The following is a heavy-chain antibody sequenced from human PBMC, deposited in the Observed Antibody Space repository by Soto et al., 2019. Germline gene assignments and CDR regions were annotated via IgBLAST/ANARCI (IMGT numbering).Heavy chain of an antibody. V-gene: IGHV3-23*01. D-gene: IGHD2-15*01. CDR3: GEEQVAAAYVDTSPLDL. Sequence: EVRLLESGGGLVQPGGSLRLSCAASGFTFSSYAMGWVRQAPGTGLEWVSVIDGSGGDTSFADSVKGRFTISRDNSKNSLYMHMSSVGAGDTASYYWGEEQVAAAYVDTSPLDLWGQGALVTVSS. J-gene: IGHJ4*02. CDR2: IDGSGGDT. CDR1: GFTFSSYA.